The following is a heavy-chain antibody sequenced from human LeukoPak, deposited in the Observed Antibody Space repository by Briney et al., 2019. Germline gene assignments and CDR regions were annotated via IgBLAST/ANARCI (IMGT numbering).Heavy chain of an antibody. CDR1: GYRFCDYG. D-gene: IGHD1-26*01. CDR3: ARDLAEGARRDLDF. CDR2: INTYNGNT. V-gene: IGHV1-18*01. J-gene: IGHJ4*02. Sequence: GASVKVSCKTSGYRFCDYGISWVRQAPGQGLQWMGWINTYNGNTENAQSLQGRATMTIDTATATAYLELRSLVSDDTAVYYCARDLAEGARRDLDFWGQGTLVTVSS.